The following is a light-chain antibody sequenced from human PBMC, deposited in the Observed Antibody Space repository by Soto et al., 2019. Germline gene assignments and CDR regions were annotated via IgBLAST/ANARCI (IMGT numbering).Light chain of an antibody. CDR1: QSISSW. CDR3: QQHNSYSPD. V-gene: IGKV1-5*01. CDR2: DAS. Sequence: DIQMTQSPSTLSASVGDRVTITCRASQSISSWLAWYQQKPGKAPKLLIYDASTLESGVPSRFSGSGSGTEFTLTISSLQPDDFATYYCQQHNSYSPDFGPGTKVDIK. J-gene: IGKJ3*01.